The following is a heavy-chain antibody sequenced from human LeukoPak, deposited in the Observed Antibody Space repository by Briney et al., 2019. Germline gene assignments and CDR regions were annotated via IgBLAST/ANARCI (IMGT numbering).Heavy chain of an antibody. V-gene: IGHV4-59*01. Sequence: PSETLSLTCTVSGGSISNYYWSWIRQPPGKGLEWIGYIYYSGSTTYNPSLKSRVTISEDTSKNQLSLRLSSVTAADTAVYYCAKAGGFYHGYFDYWGQGTLVTVSS. CDR3: AKAGGFYHGYFDY. CDR1: GGSISNYY. CDR2: IYYSGST. D-gene: IGHD3-22*01. J-gene: IGHJ4*02.